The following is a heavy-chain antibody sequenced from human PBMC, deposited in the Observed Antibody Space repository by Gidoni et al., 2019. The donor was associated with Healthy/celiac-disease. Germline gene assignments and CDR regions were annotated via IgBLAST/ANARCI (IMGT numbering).Heavy chain of an antibody. CDR2: ISGSGGST. CDR1: GFTFSSYA. J-gene: IGHJ4*02. Sequence: EVQLVESGGGVVQPGGSLRLPCAASGFTFSSYAMSWARQAPGKGLEWVSAISGSGGSTYYADSVKGRFTISRDNSTNTLYLQMNSLRAEDTAVYYCAKEDFNYYDSSGSIGGNYFDYWGQGTLVTVSS. D-gene: IGHD3-22*01. CDR3: AKEDFNYYDSSGSIGGNYFDY. V-gene: IGHV3-23*04.